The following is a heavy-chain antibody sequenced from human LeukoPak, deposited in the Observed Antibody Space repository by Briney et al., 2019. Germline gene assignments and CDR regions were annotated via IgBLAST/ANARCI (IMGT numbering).Heavy chain of an antibody. CDR3: ARAVLVVPAANAFDI. CDR1: GGSISSGGYY. CDR2: IYYSGST. V-gene: IGHV4-31*03. Sequence: SETLSLTCTVSGGSISSGGYYWSWIHQHPGKGLEWIGYIYYSGSTYYNPSLKSRVTISVDTSKNQFSLKLSPVTAADTAVYYCARAVLVVPAANAFDIWGQGTMVTVSS. J-gene: IGHJ3*02. D-gene: IGHD2-2*01.